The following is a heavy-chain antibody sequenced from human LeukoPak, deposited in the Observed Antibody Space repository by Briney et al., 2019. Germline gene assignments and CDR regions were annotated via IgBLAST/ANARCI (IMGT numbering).Heavy chain of an antibody. J-gene: IGHJ4*02. D-gene: IGHD3-16*02. CDR2: IYTSGST. Sequence: SETLSLTCTVSGGSISSGSYYWSWIRQPAGKGLEWIGRIYTSGSTNYNPSLKSRVTISVDTSKNQFSLKLSSVPAADPAAVYCARDRGGRGELSLGDYYFDYWGQGTLVTVSS. V-gene: IGHV4-61*02. CDR3: ARDRGGRGELSLGDYYFDY. CDR1: GGSISSGSYY.